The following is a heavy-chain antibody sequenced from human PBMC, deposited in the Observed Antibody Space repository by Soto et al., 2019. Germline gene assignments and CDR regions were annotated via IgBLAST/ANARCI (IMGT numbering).Heavy chain of an antibody. J-gene: IGHJ6*01. CDR3: AIDLRGDYYYYGMYV. V-gene: IGHV3-33*01. Sequence: QVQLVESGGGVVQPGRSLRLSCAASGFTFSRYGMHWVRQAPGRGLVWVAVIWYDGSNKYYADSVKGRFTISRDNSKNTLYLQMNGLRAEDTAVYYCAIDLRGDYYYYGMYVWGQGTTVTVS. D-gene: IGHD4-17*01. CDR2: IWYDGSNK. CDR1: GFTFSRYG.